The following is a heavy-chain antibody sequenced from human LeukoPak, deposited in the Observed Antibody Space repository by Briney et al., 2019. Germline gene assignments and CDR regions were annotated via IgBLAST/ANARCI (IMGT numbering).Heavy chain of an antibody. CDR3: ARQGRYTYRTFDL. D-gene: IGHD3-16*02. Sequence: PSETLSLTCTVSGYSISSGYYWGWIRQPPGKGLEWIGSIYHSGSTYYNPSLKSRVTISVDTSKNQFSLKLSSVTAADTAVYYCARQGRYTYRTFDLWGRGTLVTVSS. V-gene: IGHV4-38-2*02. CDR2: IYHSGST. J-gene: IGHJ2*01. CDR1: GYSISSGYY.